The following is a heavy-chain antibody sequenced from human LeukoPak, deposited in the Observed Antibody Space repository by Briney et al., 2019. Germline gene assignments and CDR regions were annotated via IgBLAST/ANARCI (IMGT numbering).Heavy chain of an antibody. CDR3: AKGIAVAGTTPKLPIEFRFDY. V-gene: IGHV3-30*18. D-gene: IGHD6-19*01. Sequence: GGSLRLSCAASGFTFSSYGMHWVRQAPGKGLEWVAVISYDGSNKYYADSVKGRFTISRDNSKNTLYLQMNSLRAEDTAVYYCAKGIAVAGTTPKLPIEFRFDYWGQGTLVTVSS. CDR2: ISYDGSNK. CDR1: GFTFSSYG. J-gene: IGHJ4*02.